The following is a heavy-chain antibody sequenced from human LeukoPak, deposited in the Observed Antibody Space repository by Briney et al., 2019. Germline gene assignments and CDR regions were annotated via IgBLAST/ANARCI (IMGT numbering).Heavy chain of an antibody. CDR2: ISGSGGST. J-gene: IGHJ4*02. CDR3: AKLDCSSTSCYEDY. Sequence: PGGSLRLSCAASGFTFSSYAMSWVRQAPGKGLEWVSAISGSGGSTYYADSVKGRFTISRDNSKNTLYLQMNSLRAEDTAVYDCAKLDCSSTSCYEDYWGQGTLVTVSS. D-gene: IGHD2-2*01. V-gene: IGHV3-23*01. CDR1: GFTFSSYA.